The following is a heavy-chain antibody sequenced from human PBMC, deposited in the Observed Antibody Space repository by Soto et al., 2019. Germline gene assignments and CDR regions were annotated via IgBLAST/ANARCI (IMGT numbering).Heavy chain of an antibody. CDR1: GYTFTSYG. CDR2: ISAYNGNT. V-gene: IGHV1-18*01. CDR3: VAYDSSGPYFDY. D-gene: IGHD3-22*01. Sequence: ASVKVSCKASGYTFTSYGISWVRQAPGQGLEWMGWISAYNGNTNYAQKLQGRVTMTTDTSTSTAYMELRSLRSEDTAVYYCVAYDSSGPYFDYWGQGTLVTVSS. J-gene: IGHJ4*02.